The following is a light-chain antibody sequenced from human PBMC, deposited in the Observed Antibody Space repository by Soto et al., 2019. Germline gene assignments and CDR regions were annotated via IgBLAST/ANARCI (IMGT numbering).Light chain of an antibody. Sequence: EIAMTQSPATLSVSPGERATLSCRASQSISTELAWYQQIPGQPPRLLIYSAATRATGVPARFTGSGSCSEFTLTISGLQSEDFAIDYCHQVHNWPLTFGQGPRLEI. CDR3: HQVHNWPLT. J-gene: IGKJ2*01. V-gene: IGKV3-15*01. CDR1: QSISTE. CDR2: SAA.